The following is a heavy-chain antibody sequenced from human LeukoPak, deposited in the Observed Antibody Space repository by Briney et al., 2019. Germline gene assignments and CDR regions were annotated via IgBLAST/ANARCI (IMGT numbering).Heavy chain of an antibody. CDR3: AREEDYYGSGSYYNVY. CDR1: GYTFTSYG. CDR2: ISAYNGNT. Sequence: ASVKVSCKASGYTFTSYGISWVRQAPGQGLEWMGWISAYNGNTNYAQKLQGRVTMTTDTSTSTAYMELRSLRSDDTAVYYCAREEDYYGSGSYYNVYWGQGTLVTVSS. J-gene: IGHJ4*02. D-gene: IGHD3-10*01. V-gene: IGHV1-18*01.